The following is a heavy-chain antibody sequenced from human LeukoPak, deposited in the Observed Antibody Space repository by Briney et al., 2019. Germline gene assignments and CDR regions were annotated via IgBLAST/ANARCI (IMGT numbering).Heavy chain of an antibody. CDR2: INPSSGRT. Sequence: GSSVKVSCKASGYTFTSYYMHWVRQAPGQGLEWMGIINPSSGRTSYAQKFQGRVTMTRDTSISTAYMELSRLRSDDTAVYYCARGCSGGSCLYYFDYWGQGTLVTVSS. CDR3: ARGCSGGSCLYYFDY. CDR1: GYTFTSYY. D-gene: IGHD2-15*01. J-gene: IGHJ4*02. V-gene: IGHV1-46*01.